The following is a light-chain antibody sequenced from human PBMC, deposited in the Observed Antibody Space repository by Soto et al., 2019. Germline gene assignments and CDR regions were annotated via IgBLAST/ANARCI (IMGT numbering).Light chain of an antibody. CDR1: QSVSSSY. J-gene: IGKJ1*01. CDR3: QQYGSSPS. V-gene: IGKV3-20*01. CDR2: GAS. Sequence: EIVLTQSPGTLSLSPGERATLSCRASQSVSSSYLAWYQQKPGQAPRLLIYGASSRAPGIPDRFSGSGSGTDFTLTISRLEPEDFAVYYCQQYGSSPSFGQWTKVQIK.